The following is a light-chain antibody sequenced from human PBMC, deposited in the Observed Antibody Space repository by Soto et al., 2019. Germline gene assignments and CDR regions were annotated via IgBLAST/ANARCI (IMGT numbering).Light chain of an antibody. V-gene: IGKV3-15*01. CDR2: DAS. CDR3: QQYSTWPPYT. J-gene: IGKJ2*01. Sequence: DIVMTQSPGTLSVSPGERATLSCRASQSVSSNLAWYQQKPGQAPRLLIYDASTRATGIPARFSGSGSGTDFTLSISSLQSEDFAVYFCQQYSTWPPYTFGQGTKLEI. CDR1: QSVSSN.